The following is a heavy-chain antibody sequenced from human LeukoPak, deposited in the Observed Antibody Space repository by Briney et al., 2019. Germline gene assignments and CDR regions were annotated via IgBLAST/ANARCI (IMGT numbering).Heavy chain of an antibody. CDR1: GYSFTNYW. Sequence: GESLKISCKGSGYSFTNYWIAWVRQVPGKGLEWMGIIYPGDSETRYSPSFKGQVTISADKSISTAYLQWSSLKASDTAMYYCAPLGGATIYFDPWGQGTLVTVSS. CDR3: APLGGATIYFDP. V-gene: IGHV5-51*01. D-gene: IGHD1-26*01. CDR2: IYPGDSET. J-gene: IGHJ5*02.